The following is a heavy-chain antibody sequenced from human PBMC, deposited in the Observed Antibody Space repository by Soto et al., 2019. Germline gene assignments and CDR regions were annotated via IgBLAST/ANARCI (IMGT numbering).Heavy chain of an antibody. CDR1: GYTFTSYG. CDR3: AGAPETIVGATIDY. V-gene: IGHV1-18*01. Sequence: QVQLVQSGAEVKKPGASVKVSCKASGYTFTSYGLSWVRQAPGQGLEWMGWISPYNGNTNYAQKLQGRVTMTTDTSTSTAYMERRSLRSDDTAVYYCAGAPETIVGATIDYWGQGTLVTVSS. D-gene: IGHD1-26*01. J-gene: IGHJ4*02. CDR2: ISPYNGNT.